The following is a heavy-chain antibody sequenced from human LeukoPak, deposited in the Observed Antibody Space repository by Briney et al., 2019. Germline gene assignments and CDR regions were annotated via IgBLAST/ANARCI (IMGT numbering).Heavy chain of an antibody. Sequence: GGSLRLSCAASGFTFSTYAMTWVRQAPGKGLEWVSSISGSGSGGSTYYADSVKGRFTISRDNSKNTLYLQMNSLRAEDTAVYYCVYGDYTNGGVDYWGQGTLVTVSS. CDR2: ISGSGSGGST. CDR1: GFTFSTYA. V-gene: IGHV3-23*01. CDR3: VYGDYTNGGVDY. J-gene: IGHJ4*02. D-gene: IGHD4-17*01.